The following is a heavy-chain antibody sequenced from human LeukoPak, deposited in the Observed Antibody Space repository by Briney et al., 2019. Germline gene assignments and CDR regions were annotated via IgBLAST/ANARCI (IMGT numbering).Heavy chain of an antibody. V-gene: IGHV3-23*01. J-gene: IGHJ4*02. Sequence: GGSLRLSCAASGFTFSSYAMSWVRQAPGKGLEWVSAISGSGGSTYYADSVKGRFTISRDNSKNTLYLQMNSLRAEDTAVYYCAKGVYCSSTSCYWEYYFDYWGQGTLVTVSS. D-gene: IGHD2-2*01. CDR1: GFTFSSYA. CDR2: ISGSGGST. CDR3: AKGVYCSSTSCYWEYYFDY.